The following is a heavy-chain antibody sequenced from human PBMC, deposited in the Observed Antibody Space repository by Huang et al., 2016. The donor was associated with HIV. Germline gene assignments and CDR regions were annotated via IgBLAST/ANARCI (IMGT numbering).Heavy chain of an antibody. CDR2: ISNDGTTT. Sequence: QGQLVESGGGVVRPGRSLRLSCAAFGFSFSNYAMHWVRQAPGKRLEWVIFISNDGTTTYYANSVKGRFTISRDNFKNTLYLQMNRLRGDDTAVYYCTREYTVAGAFDIWGQGTMVTVSS. CDR3: TREYTVAGAFDI. D-gene: IGHD5-12*01. J-gene: IGHJ3*02. V-gene: IGHV3-30-3*01. CDR1: GFSFSNYA.